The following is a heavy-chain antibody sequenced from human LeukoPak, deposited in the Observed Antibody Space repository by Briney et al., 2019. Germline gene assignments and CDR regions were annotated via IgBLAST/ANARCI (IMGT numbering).Heavy chain of an antibody. J-gene: IGHJ4*02. V-gene: IGHV2-5*02. CDR1: GFSLNTSEVG. D-gene: IGHD4-17*01. CDR2: IYWDDDK. Sequence: SGPTLVNPTQTLTLTCAFSGFSLNTSEVGVRWIRQPPGKVLECLALIYWDDDKRYSPSLRSRLTITKDTSKNQVVLTMTNMDPVDTATYYCAHLTTVIASFDYWGQGTPVIVSS. CDR3: AHLTTVIASFDY.